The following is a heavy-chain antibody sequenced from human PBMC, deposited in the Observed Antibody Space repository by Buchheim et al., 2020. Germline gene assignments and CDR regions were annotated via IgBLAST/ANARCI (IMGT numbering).Heavy chain of an antibody. CDR1: GFTFSNAW. D-gene: IGHD1-14*01. Sequence: EVQLVESGGGLVKPGGSLRLSCAASGFTFSNAWMSWVRQAPGKGLEWGGRIKSKTDGGTTDYAAPVKGRFTISRDDSKNTLYLQMNSLKTEDTAVYYCTTGGTEPSEDYYYGMDVWGQGTT. J-gene: IGHJ6*02. V-gene: IGHV3-15*01. CDR3: TTGGTEPSEDYYYGMDV. CDR2: IKSKTDGGTT.